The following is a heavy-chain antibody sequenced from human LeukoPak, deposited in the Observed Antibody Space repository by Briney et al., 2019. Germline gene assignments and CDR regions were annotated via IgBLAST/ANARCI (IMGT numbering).Heavy chain of an antibody. J-gene: IGHJ6*02. CDR2: IYYSGST. Sequence: KTSETLSLTCTVSGGSISSGGYYWSWIRQHPGKGLEWIGYIYYSGSTYYNPSLKSRVTISVDTSKNQFSLKLSSVTAADTAVYYCAREEVDGSGSSMDVWGQGTTVTVSS. V-gene: IGHV4-31*03. D-gene: IGHD3-10*01. CDR3: AREEVDGSGSSMDV. CDR1: GGSISSGGYY.